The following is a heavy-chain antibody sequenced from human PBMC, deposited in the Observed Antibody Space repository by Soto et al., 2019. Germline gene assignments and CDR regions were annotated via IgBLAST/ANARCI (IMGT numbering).Heavy chain of an antibody. V-gene: IGHV1-69*01. CDR3: ARDRGRITMIVVVSGWFDP. D-gene: IGHD3-22*01. Sequence: QVQLVQSGAEVKKPGSSVKVSCKASGGTFSSYAISWVRQAPGQGLEWMGGIIPIFGIANYAQKFQGRVTITADESTSTAYMELSSLRSEDTAVYYCARDRGRITMIVVVSGWFDPWGQGTLVTVSS. CDR1: GGTFSSYA. CDR2: IIPIFGIA. J-gene: IGHJ5*02.